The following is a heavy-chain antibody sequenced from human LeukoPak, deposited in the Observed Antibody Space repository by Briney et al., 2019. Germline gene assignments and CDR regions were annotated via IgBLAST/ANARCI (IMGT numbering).Heavy chain of an antibody. Sequence: GESLTLSCKGSGYSFTSYWIGWVRQMPGKGLEWMGIIYPGDSDTRYSPSFQGQVTISADNSISTAYLQCSSLKASDTAMYYCASIMCSGGSCDHNWFDPWGQGTLVTVSS. CDR3: ASIMCSGGSCDHNWFDP. CDR1: GYSFTSYW. V-gene: IGHV5-51*01. D-gene: IGHD2-15*01. CDR2: IYPGDSDT. J-gene: IGHJ5*02.